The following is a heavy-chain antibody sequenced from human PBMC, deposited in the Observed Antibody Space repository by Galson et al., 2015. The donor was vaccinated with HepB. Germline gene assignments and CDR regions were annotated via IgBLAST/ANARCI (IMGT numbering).Heavy chain of an antibody. J-gene: IGHJ4*02. Sequence: QSGAEVKRPGESLKISCQGSGYSFDYYWIAWVRQMPGKGLEWMGIIYPGESETRFGPSFQGQVSFSVDRSTSTAYLHWNGLKASDTAIYYCARLVDGYKDYWGQGTLVTVSS. CDR3: ARLVDGYKDY. V-gene: IGHV5-51*01. CDR1: GYSFDYYW. D-gene: IGHD5-24*01. CDR2: IYPGESET.